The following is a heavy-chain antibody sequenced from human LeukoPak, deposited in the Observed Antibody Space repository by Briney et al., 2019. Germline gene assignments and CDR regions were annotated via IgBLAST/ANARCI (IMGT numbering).Heavy chain of an antibody. V-gene: IGHV1-69*06. D-gene: IGHD3-10*01. CDR3: ARDSYYGSGSYHNPDRPYYYYYYMDV. J-gene: IGHJ6*03. CDR2: IIPIFGTA. Sequence: VASVKVSCKASEGTFTSNVISWVRQAPGQGLEWMGGIIPIFGTANYAQKFQGRVTITADKSTSTAYMELSSLRSEDTAVYYCARDSYYGSGSYHNPDRPYYYYYYMDVWGKGTTVTVSS. CDR1: EGTFTSNV.